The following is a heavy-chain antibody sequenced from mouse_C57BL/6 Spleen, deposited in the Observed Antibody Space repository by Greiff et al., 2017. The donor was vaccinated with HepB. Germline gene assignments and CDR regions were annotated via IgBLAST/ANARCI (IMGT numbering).Heavy chain of an antibody. D-gene: IGHD1-1*01. V-gene: IGHV1-82*01. CDR2: IYPGDGDT. CDR1: GYAFSSSW. J-gene: IGHJ3*01. Sequence: QVQLKESGPELVKPGASVKISCKASGYAFSSSWMNWVKQRPGKGLEWIGRIYPGDGDTNYNGKFKGKATLTADKSSSTAYMQLSSLTSEDSAVYFCARSRYYGSSSAWFAYWGQGTLVTVSA. CDR3: ARSRYYGSSSAWFAY.